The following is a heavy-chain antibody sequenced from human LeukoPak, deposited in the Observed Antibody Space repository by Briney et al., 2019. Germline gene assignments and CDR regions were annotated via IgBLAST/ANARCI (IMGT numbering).Heavy chain of an antibody. D-gene: IGHD6-13*01. V-gene: IGHV4-39*07. J-gene: IGHJ4*02. CDR2: IYYSGST. CDR1: GGSISSSSYY. Sequence: PSETLSLTCTVSGGSISSSSYYWGWIRQPPGKGLEWIGSIYYSGSTYYNPSLKSRVTISVDTSKNQFSLKLSSVTAADTAVYYCARPEPRGIAAPFDYWGQGTLVTVSS. CDR3: ARPEPRGIAAPFDY.